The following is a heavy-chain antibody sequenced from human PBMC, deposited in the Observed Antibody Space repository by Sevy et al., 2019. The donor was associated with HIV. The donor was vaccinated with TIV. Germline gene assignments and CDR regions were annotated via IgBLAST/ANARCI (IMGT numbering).Heavy chain of an antibody. V-gene: IGHV3-11*01. D-gene: IGHD3-10*01. Sequence: GESLKISCAASGFTFSDYYMSWIRQAPGKGLEWVSYISSSGSTIYYADSVKGRFTISRDNAKNSLYLQMNSLRAEDTAVYYCARDSLTSGGYYGSGSNYGMDVWGQGTTVTVSS. J-gene: IGHJ6*02. CDR1: GFTFSDYY. CDR3: ARDSLTSGGYYGSGSNYGMDV. CDR2: ISSSGSTI.